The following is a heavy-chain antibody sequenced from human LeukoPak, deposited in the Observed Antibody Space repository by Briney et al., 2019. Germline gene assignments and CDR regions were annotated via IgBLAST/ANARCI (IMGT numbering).Heavy chain of an antibody. D-gene: IGHD3-10*01. CDR1: GFTFDDYT. CDR2: ISWDGGST. V-gene: IGHV3-43*01. J-gene: IGHJ4*02. CDR3: AKDSENYYGSEASDY. Sequence: GGSLRLSCAASGFTFDDYTMHWVRQAPGKGLEWVSLISWDGGSTYYADSVKGRFTISRDNSKNSLYLQMNSLRTEDTALYYCAKDSENYYGSEASDYWGQGTLVTVSS.